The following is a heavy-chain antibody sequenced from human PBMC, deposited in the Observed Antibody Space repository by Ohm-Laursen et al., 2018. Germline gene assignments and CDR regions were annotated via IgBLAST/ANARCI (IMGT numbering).Heavy chain of an antibody. CDR2: IKNKATGGTT. V-gene: IGHV3-15*01. J-gene: IGHJ1*01. D-gene: IGHD4-11*01. CDR3: PTHYMG. Sequence: SLRLSCAASGFIFSNAWMSWVRQAPGKGLEWVGLIKNKATGGTTHYAAPVQGRFTISRDDSENKVYLQMNSLKTEDTALYYCPTHYMGWGQGTLVTVSS. CDR1: GFIFSNAW.